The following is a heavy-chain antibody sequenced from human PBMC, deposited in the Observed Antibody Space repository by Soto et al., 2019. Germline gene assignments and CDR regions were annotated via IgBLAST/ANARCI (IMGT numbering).Heavy chain of an antibody. J-gene: IGHJ4*01. Sequence: SQTLSLTCAITGDSVSSNSAGWSWVRQSPSRGLEWLGRTYYRSKWYYEYAVSVRGRITINSDTSKNQYSLQLNSVTPEDTAVYFCSRGDQYSSRIFDYWGQGTLVTVSS. D-gene: IGHD2-2*01. CDR1: GDSVSSNSAG. V-gene: IGHV6-1*01. CDR2: TYYRSKWYY. CDR3: SRGDQYSSRIFDY.